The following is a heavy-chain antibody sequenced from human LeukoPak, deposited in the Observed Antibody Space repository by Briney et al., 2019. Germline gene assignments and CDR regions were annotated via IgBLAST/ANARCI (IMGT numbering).Heavy chain of an antibody. CDR1: GYTFTGYY. V-gene: IGHV1-2*02. J-gene: IGHJ4*02. CDR3: ASPAYCSGGSCYRVYNCDY. D-gene: IGHD2-15*01. Sequence: ASVKVSCKASGYTFTGYYMHWVRQAPGQGLEWMGWINPNSGGTNYAQKFQGRVTMTRDTSISTVYMELSRLRSDDTAVYYCASPAYCSGGSCYRVYNCDYWGQGTLVTVSS. CDR2: INPNSGGT.